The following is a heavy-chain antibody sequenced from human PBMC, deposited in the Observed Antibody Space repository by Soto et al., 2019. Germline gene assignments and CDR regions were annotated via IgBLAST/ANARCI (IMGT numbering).Heavy chain of an antibody. D-gene: IGHD6-19*01. Sequence: VQLVESGGGVVQPGRSLRLSCAASGFTFSDYAMHWVRQAPGKGLEWVAVVSHDGRNTHYADSVEGRFTISRDSSKNTVSPEMTSLRAEDTAVYYCAKGGRQWLVTCDFNYWGQGALVTVSS. CDR1: GFTFSDYA. V-gene: IGHV3-30*18. J-gene: IGHJ4*02. CDR2: VSHDGRNT. CDR3: AKGGRQWLVTCDFNY.